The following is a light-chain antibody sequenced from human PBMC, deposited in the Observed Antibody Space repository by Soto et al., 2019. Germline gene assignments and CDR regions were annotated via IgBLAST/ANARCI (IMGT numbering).Light chain of an antibody. Sequence: QSVLTQPPSVSGAPGERVTISCTGSSSNIGANYDVHWYQHRPGTAPKLLIFGNTNRPSGVPDRFSGSKSGTSASLAITGLQAEDEGDYYCQSYDSTLSARFVFGTGPKVNVL. V-gene: IGLV1-40*01. J-gene: IGLJ1*01. CDR2: GNT. CDR3: QSYDSTLSARFV. CDR1: SSNIGANYD.